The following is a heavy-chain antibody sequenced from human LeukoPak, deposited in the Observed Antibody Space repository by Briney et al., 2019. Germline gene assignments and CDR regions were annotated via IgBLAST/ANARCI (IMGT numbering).Heavy chain of an antibody. CDR3: AKSRSSSCYGSIDC. D-gene: IGHD2-2*01. CDR2: ITGTGGST. V-gene: IGHV3-23*01. J-gene: IGHJ4*02. CDR1: GFTFSSPA. Sequence: GGSLRLSCAASGFTFSSPAMSWVRQAPGKGLEWVSCITGTGGSTYYADSVKGRFTISRDNSKNTLYLQMNSLRVEDTAVYYCAKSRSSSCYGSIDCWGQGALVTASS.